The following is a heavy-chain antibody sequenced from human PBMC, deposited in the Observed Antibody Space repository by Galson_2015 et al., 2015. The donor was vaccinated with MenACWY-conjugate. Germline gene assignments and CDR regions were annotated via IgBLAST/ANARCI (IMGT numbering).Heavy chain of an antibody. V-gene: IGHV3-72*01. CDR3: VRARLLERNDVYSMDV. CDR2: IRCKVNSYST. D-gene: IGHD1-1*01. Sequence: SLRLSCAASGFTFSDHYMDWVRQAPGKGLEWVGRIRCKVNSYSTEYAASVKGRFTISRDDLKNSLYLQMNSLKTDDTAVYYCVRARLLERNDVYSMDVWGQGTTVTVSS. J-gene: IGHJ6*02. CDR1: GFTFSDHY.